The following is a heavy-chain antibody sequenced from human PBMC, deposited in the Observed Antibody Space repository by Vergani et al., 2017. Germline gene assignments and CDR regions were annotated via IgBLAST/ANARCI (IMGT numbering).Heavy chain of an antibody. Sequence: QVQLQESGPGLVKPSETLSLTCTVSGGSIRSYYWSWIRQPPGKGLEWIGYIYYSGSTNYNPSLKSRVTISVDTSKNQFSLKLSSVTAADTAVYYCARDSGYSSSWGNWFDPWGQGTLVTVSS. V-gene: IGHV4-59*01. D-gene: IGHD6-13*01. CDR2: IYYSGST. J-gene: IGHJ5*02. CDR3: ARDSGYSSSWGNWFDP. CDR1: GGSIRSYY.